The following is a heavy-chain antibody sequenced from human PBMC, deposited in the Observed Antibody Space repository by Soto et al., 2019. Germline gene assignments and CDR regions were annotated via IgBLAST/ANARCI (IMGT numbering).Heavy chain of an antibody. J-gene: IGHJ4*02. CDR2: INPKSGDR. CDR3: ARGAEVGIELAAFDQ. CDR1: GYTFSDYH. V-gene: IGHV1-2*04. Sequence: QVHLVQSGAEVKRAGASVTVSCKTSGYTFSDYHIHWVRQAPGQGLQWMGCINPKSGDRRYAQMFRGWVFMTTDTSIRRAYMEVSGLKSDDTAVYFCARGAEVGIELAAFDQWGQGTLVTVSA. D-gene: IGHD2-8*02.